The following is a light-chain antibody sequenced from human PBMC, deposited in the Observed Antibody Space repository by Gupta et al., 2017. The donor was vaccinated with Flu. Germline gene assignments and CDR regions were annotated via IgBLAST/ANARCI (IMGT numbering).Light chain of an antibody. J-gene: IGKJ1*01. CDR3: LQDYSYPRT. Sequence: GDRVTITCQASQGIRNDLGWYQQKPGKAPKLLIYAASNLQSGVPSRFSGSGSGTDFTLTVSSLQPEDFATYYCLQDYSYPRTFGQGTKVEIK. V-gene: IGKV1-6*01. CDR1: QGIRND. CDR2: AAS.